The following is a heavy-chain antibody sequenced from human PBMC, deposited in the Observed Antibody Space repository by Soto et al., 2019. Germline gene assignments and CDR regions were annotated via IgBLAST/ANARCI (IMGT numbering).Heavy chain of an antibody. CDR1: GFTFSSYA. Sequence: PGGSLRLRCAASGFTFSSYAMGWVRQGPGKGLEWVAVVSIGGSTHYADSVRGRFTVSRDNSKNTLSLQMNSLTAEDTAVYFCAKRRGAGGHFDYWGQGALVTVSS. CDR3: AKRRGAGGHFDY. J-gene: IGHJ4*02. CDR2: VSIGGST. D-gene: IGHD2-15*01. V-gene: IGHV3-23*01.